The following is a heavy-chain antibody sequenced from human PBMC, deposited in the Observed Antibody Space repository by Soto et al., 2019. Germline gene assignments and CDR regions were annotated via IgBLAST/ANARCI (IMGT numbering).Heavy chain of an antibody. CDR3: ARGDGMTTVTTNRVGGFDP. CDR1: GFTFSSYD. CDR2: IGTAGDT. D-gene: IGHD4-4*01. V-gene: IGHV3-13*01. J-gene: IGHJ5*02. Sequence: GGSLRLSCAASGFTFSSYDMHWVRQATGKGLEWVSAIGTAGDTYYPGSVKGRFTISRENAKNSLYLQMNSLRAGDTAVYYCARGDGMTTVTTNRVGGFDPWGQGTLVTVSS.